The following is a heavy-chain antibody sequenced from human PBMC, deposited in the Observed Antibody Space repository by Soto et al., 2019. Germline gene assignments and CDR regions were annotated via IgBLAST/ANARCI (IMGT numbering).Heavy chain of an antibody. V-gene: IGHV6-1*01. D-gene: IGHD6-19*01. CDR1: GDSVSSSSAS. Sequence: PSQTLSLTCVISGDSVSSSSASWNWIRRSPSRGFEWLGRTYYRSKWYNDYAVSMKSRITIKPDTSKNQLSLQLDSVTPEDTAVYYCTRESMSGWSDYWGQGALVTVSP. CDR3: TRESMSGWSDY. J-gene: IGHJ4*02. CDR2: TYYRSKWYN.